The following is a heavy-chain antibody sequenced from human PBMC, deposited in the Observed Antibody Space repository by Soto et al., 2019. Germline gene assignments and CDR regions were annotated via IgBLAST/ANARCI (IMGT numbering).Heavy chain of an antibody. CDR1: GGSIGNSY. Sequence: LSLTCTVSGGSIGNSYWTWIRQTPGKGLEWIGYIYYTGTTNYNPSLKSRVTVSADRSKNQFSLTLTSVTAADAAVYYCARAPGSYTWNYFDSWGQGTLVTVSS. J-gene: IGHJ4*02. V-gene: IGHV4-59*01. CDR2: IYYTGTT. CDR3: ARAPGSYTWNYFDS. D-gene: IGHD1-20*01.